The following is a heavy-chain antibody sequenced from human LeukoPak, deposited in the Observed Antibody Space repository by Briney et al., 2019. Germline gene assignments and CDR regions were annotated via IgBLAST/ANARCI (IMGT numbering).Heavy chain of an antibody. CDR3: ARHASHTIFLDY. V-gene: IGHV4-4*09. Sequence: SETLSLTCTVSGGSISSYYWSWIRQPPGKGLEWIGYIYTSGSTNYNPSLKSRVTISVDTSKNQFSLKLSSVTAADTAVYSCARHASHTIFLDYWGQGTLVTVSS. J-gene: IGHJ4*02. CDR2: IYTSGST. D-gene: IGHD3-9*01. CDR1: GGSISSYY.